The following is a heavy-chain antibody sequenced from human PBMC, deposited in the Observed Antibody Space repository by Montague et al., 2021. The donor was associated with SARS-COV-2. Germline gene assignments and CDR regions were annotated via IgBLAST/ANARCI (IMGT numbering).Heavy chain of an antibody. CDR1: GFSLSTSGMC. CDR2: XXWGDDK. J-gene: IGHJ3*02. CDR3: ARTRVDTAVAFDI. V-gene: IGHV2-70*11. Sequence: PALVKPTQTLTLTCTFSGFSLSTSGMCVIWIRQPPGKALEWLARXXWGDDKYYSTSLKARLTISKDTSKNQVVLTMTNMDHVDTATYYCARTRVDTAVAFDIWGQGTMVTVSS. D-gene: IGHD5-18*01.